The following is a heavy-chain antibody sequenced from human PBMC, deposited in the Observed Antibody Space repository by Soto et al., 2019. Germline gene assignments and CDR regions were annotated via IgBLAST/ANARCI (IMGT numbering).Heavy chain of an antibody. Sequence: SETLSLTYGVAGGSIVSGGYSRSFIRQPPGKGLEWIGYIYHSGSTYYSPSLKSRVTISVDRSKNRFSLKLSSVTAADTAVYYYARSQNTVTFYDYWGQGTLVTVSS. CDR3: ARSQNTVTFYDY. CDR2: IYHSGST. J-gene: IGHJ4*02. V-gene: IGHV4-30-2*01. D-gene: IGHD4-17*01. CDR1: GGSIVSGGYS.